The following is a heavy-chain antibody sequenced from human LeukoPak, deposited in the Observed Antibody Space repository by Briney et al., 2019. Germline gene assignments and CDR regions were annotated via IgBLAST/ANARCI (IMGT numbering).Heavy chain of an antibody. V-gene: IGHV3-23*01. D-gene: IGHD6-25*01. CDR2: ITGSGGDT. CDR1: GFIFNNYA. Sequence: PAGSLRLSCPPSGFIFNNYAMTWVRQAPGKGLEWVTAITGSGGDTYYADSVKGRFTVSRDNSKTTLYLQMNSLRIEDTAVYYCAQALAKSSGWYFDHWGRGPLVTVSS. J-gene: IGHJ4*02. CDR3: AQALAKSSGWYFDH.